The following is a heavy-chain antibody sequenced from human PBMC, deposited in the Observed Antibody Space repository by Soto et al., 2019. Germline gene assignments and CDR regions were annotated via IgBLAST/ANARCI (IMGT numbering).Heavy chain of an antibody. CDR3: ARIHSSWYFDY. CDR1: GGSISSSSYY. D-gene: IGHD6-13*01. CDR2: IYYSGST. V-gene: IGHV4-39*01. Sequence: SETLSLTCTVSGGSISSSSYYWGWIRQPPGKGLEWIGSIYYSGSTYYNPSLKSRVTISVDTSKNQFSLKLSSVTAADTAVYYCARIHSSWYFDYWGQGTLVTVSS. J-gene: IGHJ4*02.